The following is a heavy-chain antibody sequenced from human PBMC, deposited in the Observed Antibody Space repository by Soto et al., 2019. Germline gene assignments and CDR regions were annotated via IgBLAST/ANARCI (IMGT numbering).Heavy chain of an antibody. J-gene: IGHJ5*02. CDR1: GFTFSSNA. CDR2: ITGSGGIT. V-gene: IGHV3-23*01. Sequence: PGGSMRLSCAASGFTFSSNAMSWVRQAPGKGLEWVSGITGSGGITDYADSVKGRFTISRDNSRNTVYLQMNSLRAEDTAVYYCAKSSKGGYSTFDPWGQGTLVTVSS. CDR3: AKSSKGGYSTFDP. D-gene: IGHD6-13*01.